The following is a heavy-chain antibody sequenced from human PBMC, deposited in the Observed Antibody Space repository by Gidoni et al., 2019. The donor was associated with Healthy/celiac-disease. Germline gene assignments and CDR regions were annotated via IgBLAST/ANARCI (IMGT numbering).Heavy chain of an antibody. CDR1: GYTFTSYA. V-gene: IGHV1-3*01. Sequence: QVQLVQSGAEVKKPGASVKVSCKASGYTFTSYAMHWVRQAPGQRLEWMGWSNAGNGNTKYSQKFQGRVTITRDTSASTAYMELSSLRSEDTAVYYCARGGFSSGWYSGYWGQGTLVTVSS. J-gene: IGHJ4*02. D-gene: IGHD6-19*01. CDR2: SNAGNGNT. CDR3: ARGGFSSGWYSGY.